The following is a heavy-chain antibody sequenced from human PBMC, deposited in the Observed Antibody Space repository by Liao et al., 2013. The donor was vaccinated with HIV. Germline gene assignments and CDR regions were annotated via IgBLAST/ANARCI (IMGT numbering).Heavy chain of an antibody. V-gene: IGHV4-59*08. CDR1: GDSISSYY. CDR2: IYYRGGT. Sequence: QVQLHESGPGMVKPSETLPLTCTVSGDSISSYYWSWIRQPPGKGLEWIGHIYYRGGTNYNPSLKSRVTISVDTSKNQFSLKLSSVTAADTAVYYCAGFTFGGPYAFDIWGQGILVTVSS. J-gene: IGHJ3*02. CDR3: AGFTFGGPYAFDI. D-gene: IGHD3-16*01.